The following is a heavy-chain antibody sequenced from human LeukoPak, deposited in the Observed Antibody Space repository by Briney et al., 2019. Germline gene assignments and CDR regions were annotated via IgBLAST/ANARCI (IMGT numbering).Heavy chain of an antibody. CDR2: INPSGGST. D-gene: IGHD3-10*01. Sequence: ASVKVSCKASGCTFTSYYMHWVRQAPGQGLEWMGIINPSGGSTSYAQKFQGRVTMTRDTSTSTVYMELSSLRSEDTAVYYCARADKFGEFDYWGQGTLVTVSS. V-gene: IGHV1-46*01. J-gene: IGHJ4*02. CDR1: GCTFTSYY. CDR3: ARADKFGEFDY.